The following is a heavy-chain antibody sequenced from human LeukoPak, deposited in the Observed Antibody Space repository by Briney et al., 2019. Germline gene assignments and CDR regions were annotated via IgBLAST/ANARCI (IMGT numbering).Heavy chain of an antibody. CDR2: ISAYNGNT. CDR3: ASVNDYGDPLPRYMDV. V-gene: IGHV1-18*01. J-gene: IGHJ6*03. CDR1: GYTFTSYG. Sequence: ASVKVSCKASGYTFTSYGISWVRQAPGQGLEWMGWISAYNGNTNYAQKLQGRVTMTTDTSTSTAYMELRSLRSDDTAVYYCASVNDYGDPLPRYMDVWGKGAAVTVSS. D-gene: IGHD4-17*01.